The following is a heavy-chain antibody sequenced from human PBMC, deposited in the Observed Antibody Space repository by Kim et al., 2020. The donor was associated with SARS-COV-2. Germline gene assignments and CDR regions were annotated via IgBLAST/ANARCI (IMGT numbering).Heavy chain of an antibody. J-gene: IGHJ4*02. D-gene: IGHD1-26*01. V-gene: IGHV3-30*03. CDR3: ARELGWELHYFDF. Sequence: ADSVQGRFTISRDNSKGTVYLQVDSLRTEDTAVYYCARELGWELHYFDFWGQGTLVTVSS.